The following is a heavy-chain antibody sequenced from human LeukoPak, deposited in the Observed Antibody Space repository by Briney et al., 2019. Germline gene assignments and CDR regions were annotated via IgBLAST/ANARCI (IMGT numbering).Heavy chain of an antibody. CDR2: INPNSGGI. CDR3: ARGGFLEWLLFYDY. J-gene: IGHJ4*02. Sequence: ASVKVSCKASGYSFTGYYMHWVRQAPGQGLQWMGWINPNSGGINYAQKFQGRVTMTRDTSISTAYMELSRLRSDDTAVYYCARGGFLEWLLFYDYWGQGTLVTVSS. CDR1: GYSFTGYY. D-gene: IGHD3-3*01. V-gene: IGHV1-2*02.